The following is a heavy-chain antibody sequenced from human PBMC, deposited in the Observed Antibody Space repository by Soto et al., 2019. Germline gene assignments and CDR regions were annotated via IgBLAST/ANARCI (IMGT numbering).Heavy chain of an antibody. CDR1: GGTISSYC. J-gene: IGHJ4*02. Sequence: PSETMSLTCTVSGGTISSYCLSWIRQKPGKGLEWIGYIYYSGSTNYNPSLKSRVTISVDTSKNQFSLKLSSVTAADTAVYYCARHADGYSSGWNDYWGQGTLVTVSS. V-gene: IGHV4-59*08. CDR3: ARHADGYSSGWNDY. CDR2: IYYSGST. D-gene: IGHD6-19*01.